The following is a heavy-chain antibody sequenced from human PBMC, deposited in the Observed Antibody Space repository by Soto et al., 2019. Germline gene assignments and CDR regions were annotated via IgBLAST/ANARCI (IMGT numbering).Heavy chain of an antibody. CDR1: GFSLSDSAVG. CDR3: AHGSGWLSDQ. D-gene: IGHD6-19*01. Sequence: QITLKESGPTLVKPTQTLTLTCTFSGFSLSDSAVGVNWIRQPPGKPLEWLALIYRDDTKHYSSSLRNRLTITKDTSKNQVVLTMTNMDPVDTATYYCAHGSGWLSDQWGQGTLVTVSS. V-gene: IGHV2-5*02. J-gene: IGHJ4*02. CDR2: IYRDDTK.